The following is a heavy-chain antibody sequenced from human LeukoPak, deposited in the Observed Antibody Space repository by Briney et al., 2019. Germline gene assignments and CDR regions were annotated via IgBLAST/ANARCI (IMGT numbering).Heavy chain of an antibody. V-gene: IGHV3-66*01. Sequence: GGSLRLSCTVSGFTVSSNSMSWVRQAPGKGLEWVSFIYSDNTHYSDSVKGRFTISRDNSKNTLYLQMNSLRAEDTAVYYCARTDGRYLVFDYWGQGTLVTVSS. J-gene: IGHJ4*02. CDR3: ARTDGRYLVFDY. D-gene: IGHD3-10*01. CDR1: GFTVSSNS. CDR2: IYSDNT.